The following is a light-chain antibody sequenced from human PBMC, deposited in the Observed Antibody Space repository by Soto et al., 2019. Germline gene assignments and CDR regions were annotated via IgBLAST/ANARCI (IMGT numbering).Light chain of an antibody. Sequence: EIVLTQSPGTLSLSPGERATLSCRASQSVSSSYLAWYQQKPGQAPRLLIYGASSRATGIPDRFSGSGSGTEFALTISRLEPEDFAGYYCQQYGSPPRTFGQGTKVEIK. V-gene: IGKV3-20*01. CDR1: QSVSSSY. CDR3: QQYGSPPRT. J-gene: IGKJ1*01. CDR2: GAS.